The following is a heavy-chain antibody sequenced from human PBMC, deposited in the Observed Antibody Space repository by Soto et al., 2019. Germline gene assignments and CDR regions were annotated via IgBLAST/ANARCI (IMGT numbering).Heavy chain of an antibody. J-gene: IGHJ4*02. V-gene: IGHV4-4*02. CDR1: SGSISSSNW. CDR3: ASRREGYCSSTSCSIHLFDY. Sequence: SETLSLTCAVSSGSISSSNWWSWVRQPPGKGLEWIGEIYHSGSTNYNPSLKSRVTISVDKSKNQFSLKLSSVTAADTAVYYCASRREGYCSSTSCSIHLFDYWGQGTLVTVSS. CDR2: IYHSGST. D-gene: IGHD2-2*01.